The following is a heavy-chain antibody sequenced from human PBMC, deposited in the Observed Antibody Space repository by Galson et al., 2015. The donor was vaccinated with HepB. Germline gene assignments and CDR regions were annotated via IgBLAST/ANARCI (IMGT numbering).Heavy chain of an antibody. CDR2: ISYSESA. Sequence: ETLSLTCTVSGGSISNSDYYWGWVRQPPGKGLEWIGSISYSESAYYNLSLQSRVTTSVDTSKNQFSLKVRSVTAADTAVYYCARFVRVGASTYWFDPWGQGTLVTVSS. V-gene: IGHV4-39*07. J-gene: IGHJ5*02. CDR3: ARFVRVGASTYWFDP. D-gene: IGHD1-26*01. CDR1: GGSISNSDYY.